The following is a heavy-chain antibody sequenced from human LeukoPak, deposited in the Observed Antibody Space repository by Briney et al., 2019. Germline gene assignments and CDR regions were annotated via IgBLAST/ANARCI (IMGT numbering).Heavy chain of an antibody. D-gene: IGHD1-26*01. CDR3: ARGKSRGSRIDY. J-gene: IGHJ4*02. V-gene: IGHV4-38-2*02. CDR2: MYYSGNT. CDR1: GYSISSGYY. Sequence: SETLSLTCTVSGYSISSGYYWGWIRQPPGKGLEWIGSMYYSGNTYYNPSLKSRVTISVDTSKNQFSLKLRSVTAADTAFYYCARGKSRGSRIDYWGQGTLVTVSS.